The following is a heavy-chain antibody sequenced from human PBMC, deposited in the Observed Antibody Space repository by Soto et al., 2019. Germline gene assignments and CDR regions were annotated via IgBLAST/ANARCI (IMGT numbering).Heavy chain of an antibody. CDR3: ATSGIIIARGVLSELDY. D-gene: IGHD3-10*01. CDR1: GYTFNGYY. J-gene: IGHJ4*02. V-gene: IGHV1-2*04. CDR2: INPNSGDT. Sequence: QVQLVQSGAEVKKPGASVKVSCKASGYTFNGYYMHWVRQAPGQGLEWMGWINPNSGDTNYAQKFEVWVTMTTDSSISTASMELTRLTSDDTAMYYCATSGIIIARGVLSELDYWGQGTLVNVSS.